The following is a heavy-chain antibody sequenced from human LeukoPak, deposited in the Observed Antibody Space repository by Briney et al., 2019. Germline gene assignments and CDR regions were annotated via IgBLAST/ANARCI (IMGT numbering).Heavy chain of an antibody. Sequence: GGSLRLSCVASGFTFTNYAMTWVRQAPGKGLQWVSLISGSGGHTYYGDSVKGRFTISRDNSKNTVYLQMSSLRAEDTAIYYCAKGGVATMRDGYNYYYYYMEVWGRGTTVTVSS. J-gene: IGHJ6*03. D-gene: IGHD5-24*01. CDR3: AKGGVATMRDGYNYYYYYMEV. CDR2: ISGSGGHT. CDR1: GFTFTNYA. V-gene: IGHV3-23*01.